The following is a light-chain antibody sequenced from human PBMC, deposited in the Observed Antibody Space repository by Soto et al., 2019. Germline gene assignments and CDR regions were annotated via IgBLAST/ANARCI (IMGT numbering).Light chain of an antibody. CDR3: QQYYNSPLN. CDR2: WAS. V-gene: IGKV4-1*01. Sequence: DIVMTQSPDSLAVSLGERATINCKSSQRVLYSSNNKNYLGWDQQKPGKPPKLLIYWASTRESGVPDRFSGSGSGTDFTLTISSLQAENVAVYYCQQYYNSPLNFGGGTKV. J-gene: IGKJ4*01. CDR1: QRVLYSSNNKNY.